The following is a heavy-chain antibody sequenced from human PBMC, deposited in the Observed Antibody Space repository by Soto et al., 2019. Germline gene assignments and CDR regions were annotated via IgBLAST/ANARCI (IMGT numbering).Heavy chain of an antibody. V-gene: IGHV1-18*04. D-gene: IGHD2-2*01. Sequence: GASVKVSCKASGYTFTSYGISWVRQAPGQGLEWMGWISAYNVNTNYAQKLQGRVTMTTDTSTSTAYMELRSLRSDDTAVYYCARGGVGYCSSTSCSKSSYYYYGMDVWGQGTTVTVSS. CDR3: ARGGVGYCSSTSCSKSSYYYYGMDV. J-gene: IGHJ6*02. CDR2: ISAYNVNT. CDR1: GYTFTSYG.